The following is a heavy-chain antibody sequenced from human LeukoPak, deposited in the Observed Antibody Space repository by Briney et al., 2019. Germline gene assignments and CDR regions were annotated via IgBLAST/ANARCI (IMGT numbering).Heavy chain of an antibody. J-gene: IGHJ6*03. D-gene: IGHD5-24*01. Sequence: GESLKISCKGSGYSFTSYWIGWVRQMPGKGLEWMGIIYPGDSDTRYSPSFQGQVTISADKSISTAYLQWSSLKASDTAMCYCARMERVEDYYYYYMDVWGKGTTVTVSS. V-gene: IGHV5-51*01. CDR3: ARMERVEDYYYYYMDV. CDR1: GYSFTSYW. CDR2: IYPGDSDT.